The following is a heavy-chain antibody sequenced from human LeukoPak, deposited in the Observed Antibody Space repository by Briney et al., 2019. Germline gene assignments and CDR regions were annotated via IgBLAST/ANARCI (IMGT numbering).Heavy chain of an antibody. CDR2: IIPILGTA. CDR3: ASPPRPIFGGLYYYYMDV. D-gene: IGHD3-3*01. Sequence: ASVKVSCKASGGTFSSYAISWVRQAPGQGLEWMGGIIPILGTANYAQKFQGRVTITADESTSTAYMELSSLRSEDTAVYYCASPPRPIFGGLYYYYMDVWGKGTTVTVSS. J-gene: IGHJ6*03. CDR1: GGTFSSYA. V-gene: IGHV1-69*13.